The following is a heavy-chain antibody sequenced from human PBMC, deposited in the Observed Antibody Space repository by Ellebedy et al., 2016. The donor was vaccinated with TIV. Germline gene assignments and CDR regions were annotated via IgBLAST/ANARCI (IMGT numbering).Heavy chain of an antibody. D-gene: IGHD3-3*01. V-gene: IGHV4-39*01. CDR2: IYYSGST. Sequence: MPSETLSLTCTVSGGSISSSSYYWGWIRQPPWKGLEWIGSIYYSGSTYYNPSLKSRVTISVDTSKNQFSLKLSSVTAADTAVYYCASGIYYDFWSGYYANYYYYGMDVWGQGTTVTVSS. CDR1: GGSISSSSYY. J-gene: IGHJ6*02. CDR3: ASGIYYDFWSGYYANYYYYGMDV.